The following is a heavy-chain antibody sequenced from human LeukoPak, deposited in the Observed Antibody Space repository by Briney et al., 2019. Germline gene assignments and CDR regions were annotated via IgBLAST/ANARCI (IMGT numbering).Heavy chain of an antibody. Sequence: SETLSLTCTVSGGSISSSRYYWDWDWIRQPPGKGLEWIGSISHSGTTLYNPSLMSRVTISKDTSKNQFSLKLSSVTAADTAVYYCAREGIAAAGTFGYFDCWGQGTLVTVSS. D-gene: IGHD6-13*01. J-gene: IGHJ4*02. CDR2: ISHSGTT. CDR1: GGSISSSRYY. V-gene: IGHV4-39*07. CDR3: AREGIAAAGTFGYFDC.